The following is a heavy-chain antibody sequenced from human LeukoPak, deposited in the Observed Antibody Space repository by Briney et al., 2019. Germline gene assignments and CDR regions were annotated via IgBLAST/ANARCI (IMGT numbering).Heavy chain of an antibody. CDR2: ISTYNGNT. V-gene: IGHV1-18*01. Sequence: GASVKVSCKASGYTFTSYGISCVRQAPGQALEWMGWISTYNGNTNYAQKLQGRITMATDTSTSTAYMELRSLRSGDTAVYYCARGGDPVVVPAAIDYWGQGTLVTVSS. J-gene: IGHJ4*02. CDR1: GYTFTSYG. D-gene: IGHD2-2*01. CDR3: ARGGDPVVVPAAIDY.